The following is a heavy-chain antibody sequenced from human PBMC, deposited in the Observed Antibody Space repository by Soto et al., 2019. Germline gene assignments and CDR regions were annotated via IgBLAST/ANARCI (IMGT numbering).Heavy chain of an antibody. Sequence: PSETLSLTCTVSGLSMTNNYWSWIRQPPGKGLEWIGSIYYSGSTYYNPSLKSRVTISVDTSKNQFSLKLSSVTAADTAVYYCARWELDSYYYYGMDVWAKGPRSPSP. V-gene: IGHV4-59*05. D-gene: IGHD1-26*01. CDR2: IYYSGST. CDR3: ARWELDSYYYYGMDV. J-gene: IGHJ6*02. CDR1: GLSMTNNY.